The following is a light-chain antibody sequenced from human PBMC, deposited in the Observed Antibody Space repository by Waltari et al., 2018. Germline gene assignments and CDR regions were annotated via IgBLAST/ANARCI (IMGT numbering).Light chain of an antibody. CDR2: QDN. CDR1: NLGNRY. J-gene: IGLJ2*01. V-gene: IGLV3-1*01. CDR3: TSYADNNIPG. Sequence: SYELTQPPSVSVSPGQTASITCSGDNLGNRYVSWYKQAPGQSPILVISQDNKRPSGIPGRFAGSKSGNTASLTVSGLQAEDEADYYCTSYADNNIPGFGGGTKLTVL.